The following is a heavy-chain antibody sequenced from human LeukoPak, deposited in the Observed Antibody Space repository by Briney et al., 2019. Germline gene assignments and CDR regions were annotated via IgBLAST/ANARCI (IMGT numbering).Heavy chain of an antibody. CDR2: IYSGGST. CDR1: GFTVSSNY. J-gene: IGHJ6*02. CDR3: SSTSCPMCGMDV. D-gene: IGHD2-2*01. V-gene: IGHV3-66*02. Sequence: GGSLRLSCAASGFTVSSNYMSWVRQAPGKGLEWVSVIYSGGSTYSADSVKGRFTISRDSSKNTLYLQMNSLRAEDTAVYYCSSTSCPMCGMDVWGQGTTVTVSS.